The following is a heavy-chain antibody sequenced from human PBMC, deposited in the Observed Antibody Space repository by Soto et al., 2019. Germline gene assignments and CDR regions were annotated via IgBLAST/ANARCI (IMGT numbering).Heavy chain of an antibody. Sequence: QVQLQESGPGLVKPSETLSVTCTVSGGSISSYYWSWIRQPLGKGLEWIGYIYYSGSTNYNPSLKSRVTISVDTSKNQFSLKLSSVTAADTAVYYCARCYGSCFDYWGQGTLVTVSS. D-gene: IGHD2-15*01. CDR2: IYYSGST. CDR3: ARCYGSCFDY. V-gene: IGHV4-59*08. CDR1: GGSISSYY. J-gene: IGHJ4*02.